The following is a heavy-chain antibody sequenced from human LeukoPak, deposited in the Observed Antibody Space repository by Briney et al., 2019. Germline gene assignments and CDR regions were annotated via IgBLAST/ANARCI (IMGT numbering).Heavy chain of an antibody. CDR1: GYTFTGYY. CDR3: AREDIVVVVAAPPDV. Sequence: GSVKVSCKASGYTFTGYYMHWVRQAPGQGLEWMGWINPNRGGTNYAQKLQGRVTMTRDTSISTAYMELSRLRSDDTAVYYCAREDIVVVVAAPPDVGSQATTVTVSS. V-gene: IGHV1-2*02. D-gene: IGHD2-15*01. J-gene: IGHJ6*02. CDR2: INPNRGGT.